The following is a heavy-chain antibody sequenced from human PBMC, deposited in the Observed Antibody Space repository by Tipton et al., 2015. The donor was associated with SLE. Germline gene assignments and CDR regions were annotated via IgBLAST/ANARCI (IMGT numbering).Heavy chain of an antibody. V-gene: IGHV4-39*07. CDR2: IHYTGST. J-gene: IGHJ4*02. CDR1: GGSIGSLNYY. D-gene: IGHD4-17*01. CDR3: ARGDYGTKPGFDY. Sequence: TLSLTCLVSGGSIGSLNYYWGWVRQTPGKGLEWIASIHYTGSTYYNPSLKSRVIISVDTSKNQFSLKLSSMTAADTAVYYCARGDYGTKPGFDYWGQGTLVTVST.